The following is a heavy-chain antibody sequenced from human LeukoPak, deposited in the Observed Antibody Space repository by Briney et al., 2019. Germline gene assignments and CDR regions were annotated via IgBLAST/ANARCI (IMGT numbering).Heavy chain of an antibody. CDR1: GYTLTELS. CDR2: LDLEDGET. Sequence: GASVKVSCKVSGYTLTELSVYCVRESPGKGVEWMSSLDLEDGETSYAQKFQGRVTMTEDTSTDKAYMELSSLRSEDTAVYYCATRGIGPDIILSNYYYMDVWGKGTTVTISS. CDR3: ATRGIGPDIILSNYYYMDV. D-gene: IGHD3-10*01. V-gene: IGHV1-24*01. J-gene: IGHJ6*03.